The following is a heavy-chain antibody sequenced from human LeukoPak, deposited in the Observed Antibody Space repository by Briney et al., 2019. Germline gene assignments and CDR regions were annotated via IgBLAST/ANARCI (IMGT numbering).Heavy chain of an antibody. Sequence: GGSLRLSCAASGFAFSSYWMSWVRQAPGKGLEWVANIKQDGSEKYYVDSVKGRFTISRDNAKNSLYLQMNSLRAEDTAVYYCARDRVDILTGRRWYFDYWGQGTLVTVSS. CDR3: ARDRVDILTGRRWYFDY. D-gene: IGHD3-9*01. J-gene: IGHJ4*02. CDR2: IKQDGSEK. V-gene: IGHV3-7*01. CDR1: GFAFSSYW.